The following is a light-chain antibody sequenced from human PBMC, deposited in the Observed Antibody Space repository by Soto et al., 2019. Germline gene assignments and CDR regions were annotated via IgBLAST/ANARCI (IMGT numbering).Light chain of an antibody. V-gene: IGKV3-15*01. Sequence: EVVMTQSPATLSVSPGERATLSCRASQTVGKNYLAWYQQKPGQAPRLLIYGISARATGIPARFSGSGSGTEFTLTINSLQSADFAVYYCQQYTNWTITFGQGTRLEIK. CDR2: GIS. J-gene: IGKJ5*01. CDR3: QQYTNWTIT. CDR1: QTVGKN.